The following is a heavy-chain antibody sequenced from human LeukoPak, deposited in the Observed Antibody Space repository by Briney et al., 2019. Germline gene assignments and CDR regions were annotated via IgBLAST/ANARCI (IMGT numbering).Heavy chain of an antibody. D-gene: IGHD3-10*01. CDR1: GDSISYYY. J-gene: IGHJ3*02. V-gene: IGHV4-59*01. Sequence: PSETLSLSCNVSGDSISYYYWSWIRQPPGKGLEWIGYIYCSGSTDYNPSLKSRVSISVDTSKNQFSLKLNSVTPADTAVYYCAQSAAAYYYGSGKDAFDIWGQGTMVTVSS. CDR2: IYCSGST. CDR3: AQSAAAYYYGSGKDAFDI.